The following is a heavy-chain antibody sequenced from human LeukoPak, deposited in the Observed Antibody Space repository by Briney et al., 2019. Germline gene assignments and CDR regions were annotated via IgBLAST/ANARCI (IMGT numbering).Heavy chain of an antibody. CDR2: MNPSSGNT. Sequence: ASGRLSCKPAGYTLVRLDINWVRPAFAQGLEWMGWMNPSSGNTGSAQKFQARLSMTRDTSIDTAYMELSSLSSEDTAVYYCARAYGDLDHWGQGTLVTVSS. D-gene: IGHD4-17*01. CDR3: ARAYGDLDH. CDR1: GYTLVRLD. V-gene: IGHV1-8*01. J-gene: IGHJ4*02.